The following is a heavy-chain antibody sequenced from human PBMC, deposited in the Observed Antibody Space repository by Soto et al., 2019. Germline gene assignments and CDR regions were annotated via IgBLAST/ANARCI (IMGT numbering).Heavy chain of an antibody. CDR1: GGSVRSGSYY. Sequence: SETLSLTCTVSGGSVRSGSYYWSWIRQHPGKGLEWIGYIYYSGSTYYNPSLKSRVTISVDTSKNQFSLKLSSVTAADTAVYYCASSRVEMATVRSYYFDYWGQGTLVTVSS. V-gene: IGHV4-31*03. D-gene: IGHD4-4*01. J-gene: IGHJ4*02. CDR3: ASSRVEMATVRSYYFDY. CDR2: IYYSGST.